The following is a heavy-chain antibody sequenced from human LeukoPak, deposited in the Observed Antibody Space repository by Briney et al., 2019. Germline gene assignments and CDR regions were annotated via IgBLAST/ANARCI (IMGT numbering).Heavy chain of an antibody. V-gene: IGHV3-66*01. J-gene: IGHJ4*02. Sequence: PGGSLRLSCAASGFTVSSNYMRWVSQAAGKWMEWVAVIYSGGSTYYADSVKGRFTISRDNSKNTLYLQMNSLRAEDTAVYYCARASGWYWYFDYWGQGTLVTVSS. CDR3: ARASGWYWYFDY. CDR1: GFTVSSNY. D-gene: IGHD6-19*01. CDR2: IYSGGST.